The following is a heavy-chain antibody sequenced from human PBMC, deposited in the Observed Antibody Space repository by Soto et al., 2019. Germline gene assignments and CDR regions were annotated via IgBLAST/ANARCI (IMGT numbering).Heavy chain of an antibody. CDR1: GGTFSSFT. V-gene: IGHV1-69*13. CDR2: ITPIYGTA. CDR3: AKDRRADWESYYYYAMDV. J-gene: IGHJ6*02. D-gene: IGHD1-26*01. Sequence: ASVKVSCKASGGTFSSFTISWVRQAPGQGLEWMGGITPIYGTANYAQKFQDRVTIIADASTTVAYMELSSLRSEDTAIYYCAKDRRADWESYYYYAMDVWGQGTTVTVSS.